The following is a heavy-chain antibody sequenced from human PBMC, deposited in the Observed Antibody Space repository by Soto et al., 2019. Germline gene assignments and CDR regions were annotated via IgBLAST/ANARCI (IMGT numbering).Heavy chain of an antibody. D-gene: IGHD5-12*01. J-gene: IGHJ4*02. CDR2: INHSGST. V-gene: IGHV4-34*01. CDR1: GGSFSGYY. Sequence: QVQLQQWGAGLLKPSETLSLTCAVYGGSFSGYYWSWIRQPPGKGLEWIGEINHSGSTNYNPSLKSRVTISVDTSMNQFSLKLSSVTAADTAVYYCASYGSGYDPPVYFDYWGQGTLVTVSS. CDR3: ASYGSGYDPPVYFDY.